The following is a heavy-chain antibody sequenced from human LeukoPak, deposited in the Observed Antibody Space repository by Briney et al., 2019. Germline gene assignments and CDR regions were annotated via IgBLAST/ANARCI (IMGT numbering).Heavy chain of an antibody. D-gene: IGHD2-2*01. CDR2: INPKSGGT. CDR3: ARECGYCSSTSCFNWFDP. J-gene: IGHJ5*02. V-gene: IGHV1-2*04. CDR1: GYTFTGYY. Sequence: RVASVKVSCKASGYTFTGYYMHWVRQAPGQGLEWMGWINPKSGGTNYAQKFQGWVTMTRDTSISTAYMELSRLRSDDTAVYYCARECGYCSSTSCFNWFDPWGQGTLVTVSS.